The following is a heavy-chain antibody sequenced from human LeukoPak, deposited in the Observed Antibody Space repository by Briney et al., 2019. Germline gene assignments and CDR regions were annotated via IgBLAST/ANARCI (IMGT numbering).Heavy chain of an antibody. Sequence: SQTLSLTGTVSGGSISSGDYYWSSIRQPPGKGLEWIGYIYYSGSTYYNPSLKSRATISVNTSKNQFSLKLSPVTAADTAVYYCAREAVVPAAITDYWGQGTLVTVSA. D-gene: IGHD2-2*01. J-gene: IGHJ4*02. CDR1: GGSISSGDYY. V-gene: IGHV4-30-4*01. CDR3: AREAVVPAAITDY. CDR2: IYYSGST.